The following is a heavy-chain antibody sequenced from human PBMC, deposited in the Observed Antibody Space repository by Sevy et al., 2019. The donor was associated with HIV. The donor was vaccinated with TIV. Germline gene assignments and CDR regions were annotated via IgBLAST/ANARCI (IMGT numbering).Heavy chain of an antibody. CDR2: IYYTGST. Sequence: SETLSLTCTVSGGSISSGAYYWSWIRQHPGTGLECIGYIYYTGSTYHNPSLRSRVTRSVDTSKNQFSLRLSSVTAADTAVYYCARNKSRREGEYWFDPWGQGTLVTVSS. J-gene: IGHJ5*02. V-gene: IGHV4-31*03. D-gene: IGHD1-26*01. CDR1: GGSISSGAYY. CDR3: ARNKSRREGEYWFDP.